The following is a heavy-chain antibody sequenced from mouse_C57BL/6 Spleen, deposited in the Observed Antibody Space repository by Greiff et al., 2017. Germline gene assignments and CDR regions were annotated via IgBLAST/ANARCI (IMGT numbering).Heavy chain of an antibody. CDR1: GYTFTDYN. D-gene: IGHD1-1*01. CDR2: INPNNGGT. CDR3: ARDGYGSSHWYFDV. Sequence: EVQLQQSGPELVKPGASVKMSCKASGYTFTDYNMHWVKQSHGKSLEWIGYINPNNGGTSYNQKFKGKATLTVNKSSSTAYMALRSLTSEDSAVYYCARDGYGSSHWYFDVWGTGTTVTVSS. J-gene: IGHJ1*03. V-gene: IGHV1-22*01.